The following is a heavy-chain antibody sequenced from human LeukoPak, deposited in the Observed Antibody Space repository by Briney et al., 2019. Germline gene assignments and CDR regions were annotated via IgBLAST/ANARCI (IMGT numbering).Heavy chain of an antibody. Sequence: ASVKVSCKASGYTFTGYYMHWVRQAPGQGLEWMGWINPNSGGTNYAQKFQGRVTMTRDTSISTAYMELSRLRSDDTAVYYCARDLTRRDYYYDRRTVNAFDIWGQGTMVTVSS. J-gene: IGHJ3*02. CDR3: ARDLTRRDYYYDRRTVNAFDI. V-gene: IGHV1-2*02. CDR1: GYTFTGYY. D-gene: IGHD3-22*01. CDR2: INPNSGGT.